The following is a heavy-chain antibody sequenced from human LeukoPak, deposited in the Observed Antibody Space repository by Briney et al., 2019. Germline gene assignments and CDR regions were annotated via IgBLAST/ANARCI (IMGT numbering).Heavy chain of an antibody. Sequence: GGSLRLSCAASGFTFSSYAMSWVRQAPGKGLEWGSAISGSGGSTYYADSVKGRFTISRDNSKNTLYLQMNSLRAEDTAVYYCAKDRNIVVVTAIFDYWGQGTLVTVSS. CDR3: AKDRNIVVVTAIFDY. CDR1: GFTFSSYA. D-gene: IGHD2-21*02. V-gene: IGHV3-23*01. J-gene: IGHJ4*02. CDR2: ISGSGGST.